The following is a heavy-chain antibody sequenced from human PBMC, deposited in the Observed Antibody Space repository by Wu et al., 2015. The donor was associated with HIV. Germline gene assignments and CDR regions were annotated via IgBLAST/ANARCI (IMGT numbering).Heavy chain of an antibody. J-gene: IGHJ6*03. V-gene: IGHV1-18*01. CDR3: ARRSTVGATTTHYYYMDV. Sequence: QLVQSGAEVKKPGASVKVSCKTSGYTFTIYGISWVRQAPGQGLEWMGWINPYNGNTNYAQNLQGRVTMTTDTSTSTAYMELRSLRSDDTAVYYCARRSTVGATTTHYYYMDVVGKGTTVTVSS. CDR1: GYTFTIYG. D-gene: IGHD1-26*01. CDR2: INPYNGNT.